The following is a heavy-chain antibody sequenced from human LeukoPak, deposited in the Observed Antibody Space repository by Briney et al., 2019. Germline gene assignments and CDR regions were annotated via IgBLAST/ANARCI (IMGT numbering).Heavy chain of an antibody. CDR2: ISWNSGST. CDR1: GFTFDDYA. CDR3: ASVKVRGWYGDYFDY. Sequence: GGSLRLSCAASGFTFDDYAMHWVRHAPGKGLEWVSGISWNSGSTSYADSVKGRFTISRDNAKNTLYLLMNSLRAEDTAVYYCASVKVRGWYGDYFDYWGQGTLVTVSS. J-gene: IGHJ4*02. D-gene: IGHD6-19*01. V-gene: IGHV3-9*01.